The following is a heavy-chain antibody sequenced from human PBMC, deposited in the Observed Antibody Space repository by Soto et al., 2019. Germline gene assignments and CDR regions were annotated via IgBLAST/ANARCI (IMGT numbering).Heavy chain of an antibody. CDR1: GFTFSSYW. D-gene: IGHD5-18*01. Sequence: SLRLSCAASGFTFSSYWMSWVRQAPGKGLEWVANIKQDGSEKYYVDSVKGRFTISRDNAKNSLYLQMNSLRAEDTAVYYCARVRGYSYLYYFDYWGQGTLVTVSS. V-gene: IGHV3-7*01. CDR2: IKQDGSEK. J-gene: IGHJ4*02. CDR3: ARVRGYSYLYYFDY.